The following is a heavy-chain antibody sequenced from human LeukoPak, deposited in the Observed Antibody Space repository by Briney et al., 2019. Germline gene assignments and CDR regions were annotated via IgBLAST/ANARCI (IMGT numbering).Heavy chain of an antibody. J-gene: IGHJ4*02. CDR3: ARSYGRGGDFDY. CDR2: INPNSGGT. CDR1: GYTFTGYY. Sequence: GASVKVSCKASGYTFTGYYMHWVRQAPGQGLEWMGWINPNSGGTNYAQKFQGRVTMTTDTSITTAYRELSSLRSDDTAVYYCARSYGRGGDFDYWGQGTLVIVSS. D-gene: IGHD5-18*01. V-gene: IGHV1-2*02.